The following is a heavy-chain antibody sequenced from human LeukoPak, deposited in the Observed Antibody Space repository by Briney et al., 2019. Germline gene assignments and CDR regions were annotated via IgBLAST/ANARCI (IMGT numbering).Heavy chain of an antibody. V-gene: IGHV7-4-1*02. J-gene: IGHJ4*02. CDR3: ARVSRSRGEWLFDN. CDR1: GYTFTSYA. Sequence: ASVKVSCKASGYTFTSYAMNWVRQAPGQGLEWMGWINTNTGNPTYAQGFTGRFVFSLDTSVSPAYLQISSLKAEDIAVYYCARVSRSRGEWLFDNWGQGTLVTVSS. CDR2: INTNTGNP. D-gene: IGHD3-3*01.